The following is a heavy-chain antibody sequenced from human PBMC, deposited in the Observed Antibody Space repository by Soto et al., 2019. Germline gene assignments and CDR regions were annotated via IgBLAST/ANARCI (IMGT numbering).Heavy chain of an antibody. J-gene: IGHJ4*02. D-gene: IGHD3-10*01. V-gene: IGHV4-39*02. CDR1: GASISSDNYY. CDR2: FYYSGNI. Sequence: SETLSLTCTVSGASISSDNYYWGWIRQPPGKGLEWIGTFYYSGNIYYNPSLRSRVTLSVDTSNNRFSLRPTSVTAADTAIYYCASRQNGEYRNSDFFDSWGQRTLVIFSS. CDR3: ASRQNGEYRNSDFFDS.